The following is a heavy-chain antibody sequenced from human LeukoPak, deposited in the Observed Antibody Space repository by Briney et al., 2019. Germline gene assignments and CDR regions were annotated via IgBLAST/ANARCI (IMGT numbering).Heavy chain of an antibody. CDR3: AKGGQQLAPDDY. D-gene: IGHD6-13*01. V-gene: IGHV3-30*09. CDR2: ISYDGSNK. CDR1: GFTFSSYA. Sequence: GGSLRLSCAASGFTFSSYAMHWVRQAPGKGLEWVAVISYDGSNKYYADSVKGRFAISRDNSKNTLYLQMNSLRAEDTAVYYCAKGGQQLAPDDYWGQGTLVTVSS. J-gene: IGHJ4*02.